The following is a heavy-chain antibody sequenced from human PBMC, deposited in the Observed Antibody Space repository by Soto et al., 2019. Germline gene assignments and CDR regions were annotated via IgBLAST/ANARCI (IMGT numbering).Heavy chain of an antibody. J-gene: IGHJ4*02. CDR1: GYTFTSYA. CDR3: ARDRLLDYDSSGYQFDY. V-gene: IGHV1-3*01. Sequence: ASVKVSCKASGYTFTSYAMHWVRQAPGQRLEWTGWINAGNGNTKYSQKFQGRVTITRDTSASTAYMELSSLRSEDTAVYYCARDRLLDYDSSGYQFDYWGQGTLVTVSS. D-gene: IGHD3-22*01. CDR2: INAGNGNT.